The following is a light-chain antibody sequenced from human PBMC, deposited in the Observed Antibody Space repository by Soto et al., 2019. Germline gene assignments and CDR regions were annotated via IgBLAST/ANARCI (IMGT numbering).Light chain of an antibody. J-gene: IGKJ1*01. CDR1: QSISNH. CDR3: QESYSRPPWM. Sequence: DIQMTQSPSSLSASVGDRVTVTCRASQSISNHLNWYQQKPGKAPKLLIYAASNLHSGVPSRFSGSGSGTDFTLTISSLQHEDFATYYCQESYSRPPWMFGQGTKVEIK. CDR2: AAS. V-gene: IGKV1-39*01.